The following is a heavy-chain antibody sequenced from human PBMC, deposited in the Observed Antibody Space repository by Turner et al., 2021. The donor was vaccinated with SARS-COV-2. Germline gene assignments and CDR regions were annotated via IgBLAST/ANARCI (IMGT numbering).Heavy chain of an antibody. CDR2: ISGSGGST. V-gene: IGHV3-23*01. J-gene: IGHJ6*02. CDR3: AKATYDFWSGYGYYSYGMDV. D-gene: IGHD3-3*01. CDR1: GFTFSSYA. Sequence: EVQLLESGGGLVQPGGSLRLSCAASGFTFSSYAMSWLRQAPGKGLEWVSAISGSGGSTFYADSVKGRFTISRDDSKNTLYLQMNSLRAEDTAVYYCAKATYDFWSGYGYYSYGMDVWGQGTTVTVSS.